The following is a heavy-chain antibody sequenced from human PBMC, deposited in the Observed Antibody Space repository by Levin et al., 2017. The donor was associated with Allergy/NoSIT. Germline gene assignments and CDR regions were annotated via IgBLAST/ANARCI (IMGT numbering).Heavy chain of an antibody. CDR1: GFTVSSNY. Sequence: GGSLRLSCAASGFTVSSNYMSWVRQAPGKGLEWVSVIYSGGSTYYADSVKGRFTISRDNSKNTLYLQMNSLRAEDTAVYYCARIQWFGELYDAFDIWGQGTMVTVSS. J-gene: IGHJ3*02. V-gene: IGHV3-53*01. D-gene: IGHD3-10*01. CDR2: IYSGGST. CDR3: ARIQWFGELYDAFDI.